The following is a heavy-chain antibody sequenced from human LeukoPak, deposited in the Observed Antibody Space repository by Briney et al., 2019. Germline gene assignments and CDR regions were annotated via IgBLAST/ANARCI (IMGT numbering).Heavy chain of an antibody. J-gene: IGHJ4*02. Sequence: GSLRLSCAASGFTFSSYRMSWVRQAPGKGLEWIGEAFHTGNTNYNPSLKSRVTISVDKSKNQFSLKLTSVTAADTAIYYCARLQFSSGSLDSWGQGTLVTVSS. CDR3: ARLQFSSGSLDS. D-gene: IGHD6-19*01. V-gene: IGHV4-4*02. CDR2: AFHTGNT. CDR1: GFTFSSYR.